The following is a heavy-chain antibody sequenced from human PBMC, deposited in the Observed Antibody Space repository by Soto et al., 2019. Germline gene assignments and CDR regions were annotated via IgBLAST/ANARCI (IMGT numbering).Heavy chain of an antibody. CDR1: GFTFSSYG. CDR3: ARDLVVAATPHYYYYGMDV. CDR2: IWYDGSNK. V-gene: IGHV3-33*01. Sequence: GASLRLSCAASGFTFSSYGMHWVRQAPGKGLEWVAVIWYDGSNKYYADSVKGRFTISRDNSKNTLYLQMNSLRAEDTAVYYCARDLVVAATPHYYYYGMDVWGQGTTVTVSS. D-gene: IGHD2-15*01. J-gene: IGHJ6*02.